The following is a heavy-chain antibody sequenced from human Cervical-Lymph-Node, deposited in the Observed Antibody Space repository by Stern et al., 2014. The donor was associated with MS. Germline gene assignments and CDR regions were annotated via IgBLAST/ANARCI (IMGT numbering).Heavy chain of an antibody. J-gene: IGHJ5*02. CDR2: IYYSGST. CDR1: GGSISSGGYY. V-gene: IGHV4-31*03. Sequence: QVQLQESGPGLVKPSQTLSLTCTVSGGSISSGGYYWSWIRQLQGKGVEWIGYIYYSGSTYYNPSLKSRVTLSVDTSKNQFSLKLSSVTAADTAVYYCAINAYRNYFDPWGQGTLVTVSP. CDR3: AINAYRNYFDP. D-gene: IGHD4-11*01.